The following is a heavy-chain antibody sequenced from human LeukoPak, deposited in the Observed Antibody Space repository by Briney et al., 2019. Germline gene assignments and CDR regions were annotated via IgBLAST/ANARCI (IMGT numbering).Heavy chain of an antibody. CDR2: IKQDGSQT. CDR3: ARFSGLGTNWGRDY. CDR1: GFSFSNYW. V-gene: IGHV3-7*05. D-gene: IGHD7-27*01. Sequence: AGSLRLSCAASGFSFSNYWMCWVRLIPGKGLEWVANIKQDGSQTHYVDSVKGRFTISRDNSKNSLFLQMNSLRAGDTAVYYCARFSGLGTNWGRDYWGQGTLVTVSS. J-gene: IGHJ4*02.